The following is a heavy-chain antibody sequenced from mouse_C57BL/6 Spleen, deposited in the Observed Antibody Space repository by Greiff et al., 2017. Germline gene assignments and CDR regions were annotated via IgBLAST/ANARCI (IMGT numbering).Heavy chain of an antibody. V-gene: IGHV1-20*01. J-gene: IGHJ4*01. CDR1: GYSFTGYF. CDR3: AREGYLYYYAMDY. CDR2: INPYNGDT. D-gene: IGHD2-2*01. Sequence: EVQLQQSGPELVKPGDSVKISCKASGYSFTGYFMNWVMQSHGKSLEWIGRINPYNGDTFYNQKFKGKATLTVDKSSSTAHMELRSLTSEDSAVYYCAREGYLYYYAMDYWGQGTSVTVSS.